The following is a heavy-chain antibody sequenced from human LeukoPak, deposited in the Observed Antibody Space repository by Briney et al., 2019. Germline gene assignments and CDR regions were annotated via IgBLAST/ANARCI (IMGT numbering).Heavy chain of an antibody. CDR2: INHSGST. D-gene: IGHD3-22*01. J-gene: IGHJ3*02. CDR3: ARVGSSGPRDAFDI. V-gene: IGHV4-34*01. Sequence: PSETLSLTCAVYGGSFSGYYWSWIRQPPGKGLEWIGEINHSGSTNYNPSLKSRVTISVDTSKNQFSLKLSSVTAADTAVYYCARVGSSGPRDAFDIWGQGTMVTVSS. CDR1: GGSFSGYY.